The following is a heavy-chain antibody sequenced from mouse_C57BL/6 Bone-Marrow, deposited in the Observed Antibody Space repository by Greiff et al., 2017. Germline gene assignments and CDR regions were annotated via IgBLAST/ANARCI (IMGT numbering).Heavy chain of an antibody. CDR2: ILPGSGST. V-gene: IGHV1-9*01. D-gene: IGHD2-5*01. CDR1: GYTFTGYW. J-gene: IGHJ2*01. CDR3: ARKEGPTKVTTTYFDY. Sequence: LVESGAELMKPGASVKLSCKATGYTFTGYWIEWVKQRPGHGLEWIGEILPGSGSTNYNEKFKGKATFTADTSSNAAYMQLSSLTTEDSAIYYCARKEGPTKVTTTYFDYWGQGTTLTVSS.